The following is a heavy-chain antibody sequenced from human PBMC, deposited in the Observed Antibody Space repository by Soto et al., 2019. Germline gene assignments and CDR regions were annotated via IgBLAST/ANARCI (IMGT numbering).Heavy chain of an antibody. CDR3: ARARYYYGSGSYYDDYYYGMDV. V-gene: IGHV3-7*01. D-gene: IGHD3-10*01. CDR1: GFTFSSYW. CDR2: IKQDGSEK. J-gene: IGHJ6*02. Sequence: GGSLRLSCAASGFTFSSYWMSWVRQAPGKGLEWVANIKQDGSEKYYVDSVKGRFTISRDNAKNSLYLQMNSLRAEDTAVYYCARARYYYGSGSYYDDYYYGMDVWGQGTTVTVSS.